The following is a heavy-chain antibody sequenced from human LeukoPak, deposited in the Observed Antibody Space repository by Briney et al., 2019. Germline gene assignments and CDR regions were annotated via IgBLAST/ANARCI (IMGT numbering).Heavy chain of an antibody. V-gene: IGHV3-30*04. D-gene: IGHD6-13*01. CDR2: VSHDANIK. CDR1: GFTFTGYA. CDR3: PSARAGYFDN. J-gene: IGHJ4*02. Sequence: PGGSLRLSCAASGFTFTGYAVHWVRQAPGKGLEWVAVVSHDANIKDYADSVKGRFTISRDNSKDTVYLQMDSLRGEDTAIYYCPSARAGYFDNWGQGTLVTVSS.